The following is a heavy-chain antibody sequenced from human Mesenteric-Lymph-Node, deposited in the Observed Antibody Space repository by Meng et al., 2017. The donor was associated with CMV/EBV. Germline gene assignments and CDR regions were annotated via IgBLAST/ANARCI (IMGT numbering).Heavy chain of an antibody. CDR3: APVGGCGTGAPTTMTT. J-gene: IGHJ5*02. CDR2: MSGSGDRT. Sequence: GRSLRLSCAGSEFTFSIYGMHWVRQAPGKGPEWVSTMSGSGDRTSYAASVKGRFTISRDNSKNTLYLQMSSLRVEDTAVFYCAPVGGCGTGAPTTMTTWGQGTLVTVSS. D-gene: IGHD4-17*01. CDR1: EFTFSIYG. V-gene: IGHV3-23*01.